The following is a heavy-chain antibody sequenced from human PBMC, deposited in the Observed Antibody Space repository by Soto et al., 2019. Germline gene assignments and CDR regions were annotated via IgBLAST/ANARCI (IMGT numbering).Heavy chain of an antibody. V-gene: IGHV1-18*01. CDR3: ARVPNKEMATIWREFDY. D-gene: IGHD5-12*01. CDR1: GYTFTSYG. Sequence: ASVKVSCKASGYTFTSYGISWVRQAPGQGLEWMGWISAYNGNTNYAQKLQGRVTMTTDTSTSTAYMELRCLRSDDTAVYYCARVPNKEMATIWREFDYWGQGTLVTVSS. J-gene: IGHJ4*02. CDR2: ISAYNGNT.